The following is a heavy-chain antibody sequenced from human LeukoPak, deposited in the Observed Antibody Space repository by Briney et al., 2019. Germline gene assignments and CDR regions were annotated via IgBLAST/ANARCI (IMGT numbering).Heavy chain of an antibody. D-gene: IGHD3-22*01. CDR3: TRDTYDSSGYYLPYYYYYGMDV. J-gene: IGHJ6*02. V-gene: IGHV3-49*04. Sequence: GGSLRLSCTASGFTFGDYAMSWVRQAPGKGLEWVGFIRSKAYGGTTEYAASVKGRFTISRDDSKSIAYLQMNSLKTEDTAVYYCTRDTYDSSGYYLPYYYYYGMDVWGQGTTVTVSS. CDR1: GFTFGDYA. CDR2: IRSKAYGGTT.